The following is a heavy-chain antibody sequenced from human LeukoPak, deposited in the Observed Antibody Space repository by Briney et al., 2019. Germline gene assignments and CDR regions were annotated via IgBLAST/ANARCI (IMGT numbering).Heavy chain of an antibody. V-gene: IGHV1-8*01. CDR3: AREGPRASTIFGVVIRVAGRRPPYYYYMDV. CDR1: GYTFTSYD. D-gene: IGHD3-3*01. CDR2: MNPNSGNT. J-gene: IGHJ6*03. Sequence: ASVKVSCKASGYTFTSYDINWVRQATGQGLEWMGWMNPNSGNTGYAQKFQGRVTMTRNTSISTAYMELSSLRSEDTAVYYCAREGPRASTIFGVVIRVAGRRPPYYYYMDVWGKGTTVTVSS.